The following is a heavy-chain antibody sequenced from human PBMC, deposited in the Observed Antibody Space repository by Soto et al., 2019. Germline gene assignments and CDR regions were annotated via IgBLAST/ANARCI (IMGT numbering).Heavy chain of an antibody. CDR3: ARRPVGEWNQYYYYGMDV. Sequence: GESLKISCKGSGYIFTSYWIGWVLHMPGKCLEWIGIIYPGDSDTRYSPSFQGQFTISADNSSITSYLQCISLKAAYTAMYYCARRPVGEWNQYYYYGMDVSGQGTTVTVSS. J-gene: IGHJ6*02. CDR1: GYIFTSYW. CDR2: IYPGDSDT. D-gene: IGHD3-16*01. V-gene: IGHV5-51*01.